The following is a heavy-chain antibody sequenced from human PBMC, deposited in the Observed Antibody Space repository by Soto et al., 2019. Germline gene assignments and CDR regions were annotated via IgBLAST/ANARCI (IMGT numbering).Heavy chain of an antibody. J-gene: IGHJ4*02. CDR3: ARQLLLSIAVAGTFDY. D-gene: IGHD6-19*01. CDR2: IYYSGST. CDR1: ASSISSSSYY. V-gene: IGHV4-39*01. Sequence: SETLSLTCTVSASSISSSSYYWGWIRQPPRKGLEWIRSIYYSGSTYYNPPLKSRVTISVVTSKSQFSLKLSSVTAADTAVYYCARQLLLSIAVAGTFDYWGQGTLVTVSS.